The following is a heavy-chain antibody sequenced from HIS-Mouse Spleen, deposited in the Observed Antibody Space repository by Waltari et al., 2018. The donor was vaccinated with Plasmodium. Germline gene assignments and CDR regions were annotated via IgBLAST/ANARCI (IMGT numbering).Heavy chain of an antibody. CDR2: INHSGST. CDR3: ARGLRGHYWYFDL. V-gene: IGHV4-34*01. Sequence: QVQLQQWGAGLLKPSETLSLTCAVYGGSFSGYYWSWFRQPLGKGLEWIGEINHSGSTNYNPSLKSRVTISVDTSKNQFSLKLSSVTAADTAVYYCARGLRGHYWYFDLWGRGTLVTVSS. D-gene: IGHD3-10*01. J-gene: IGHJ2*01. CDR1: GGSFSGYY.